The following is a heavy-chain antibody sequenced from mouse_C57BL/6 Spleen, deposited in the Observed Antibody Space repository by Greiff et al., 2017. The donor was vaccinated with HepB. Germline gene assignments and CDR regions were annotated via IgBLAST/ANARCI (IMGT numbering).Heavy chain of an antibody. CDR2: IDPSDSYT. CDR3: ARDYYGSSYGLLFDY. Sequence: QVQLQQPGAELVRPGTSVKLSCKASGYTFTSYWMHWVKQRPGQGLEWIGVIDPSDSYTNYNQKFKGKATLTVDTSSSTAYMQLSSLTSEDSAVYYCARDYYGSSYGLLFDYWGQGTTLTVSS. V-gene: IGHV1-59*01. D-gene: IGHD1-1*01. J-gene: IGHJ2*01. CDR1: GYTFTSYW.